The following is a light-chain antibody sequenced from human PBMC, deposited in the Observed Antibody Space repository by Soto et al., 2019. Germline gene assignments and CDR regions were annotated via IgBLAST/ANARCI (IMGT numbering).Light chain of an antibody. J-gene: IGLJ2*01. CDR2: SND. V-gene: IGLV1-44*01. CDR1: SSDIGRNT. Sequence: QAVVTQPPSASGTPGQRVTIACCESSSDIGRNTVHWYQQLPGTTPKLLIYSNDQRPSGVPDRFSGSKSGSSASLAISGLQSEDEADYYCAAWDDSLNGVVFGGGTKVTVL. CDR3: AAWDDSLNGVV.